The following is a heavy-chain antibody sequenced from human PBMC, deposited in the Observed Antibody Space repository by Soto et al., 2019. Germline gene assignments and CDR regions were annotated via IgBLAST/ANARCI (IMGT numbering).Heavy chain of an antibody. V-gene: IGHV3-30-3*01. CDR2: ISYDGSNK. Sequence: QVQLVQSGAEVKKPGRSLRLSCAASGFTFSSYAMHWVRQAPGKGLEWVAVISYDGSNKYYADSVKGRFTIARDNSKNTLYLQMNSLRAEDTAVYYCARDRNLGYCSGGSCWGYYYYGMDVWGQGTTVTVSS. J-gene: IGHJ6*02. CDR3: ARDRNLGYCSGGSCWGYYYYGMDV. CDR1: GFTFSSYA. D-gene: IGHD2-15*01.